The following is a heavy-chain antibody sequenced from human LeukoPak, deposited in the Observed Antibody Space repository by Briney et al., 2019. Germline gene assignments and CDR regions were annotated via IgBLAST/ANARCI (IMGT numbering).Heavy chain of an antibody. CDR2: IKEDGNEK. Sequence: GGSLRLSCAASGFTYSDYWMSWIRQAPGKGLEWLANIKEDGNEKYYVHSVKGRFTISRDNAKNALYLQMNSLRAEDTALYYCAKDFVRYNIQFDYWGQGALVTVSS. V-gene: IGHV3-7*03. CDR1: GFTYSDYW. J-gene: IGHJ4*02. D-gene: IGHD1-1*01. CDR3: AKDFVRYNIQFDY.